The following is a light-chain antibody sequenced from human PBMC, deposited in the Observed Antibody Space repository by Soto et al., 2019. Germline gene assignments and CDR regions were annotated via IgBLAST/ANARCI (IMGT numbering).Light chain of an antibody. CDR2: DAS. Sequence: DIQLTPSPSTLSLSVGERVTITCRASQTIGSWVAWYQQKPGKAPQILIYDASTMENGVPARFSASGSGTEFTLTISSLQPEDFAVDYCQQHSTCAGTVGGGTKVDIK. CDR3: QQHSTCAGT. CDR1: QTIGSW. J-gene: IGKJ4*01. V-gene: IGKV1-5*01.